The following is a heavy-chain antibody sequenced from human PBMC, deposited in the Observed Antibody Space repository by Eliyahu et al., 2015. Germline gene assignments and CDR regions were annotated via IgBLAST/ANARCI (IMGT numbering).Heavy chain of an antibody. J-gene: IGHJ3*02. Sequence: QVQLVQSGAEVKKPGASVKVSXXAXGYTFTGXXXHWVRQAPGQGLEWMGWINPNSGGTNYAQKFQGRXTMTRDTSISTAYMELSRLRSDDTAVYYCARVCGGDCYSGSPGDDAFDIWGQGTMVTVSS. CDR2: INPNSGGT. D-gene: IGHD2-21*02. V-gene: IGHV1-2*02. CDR3: ARVCGGDCYSGSPGDDAFDI. CDR1: GYTFTGXX.